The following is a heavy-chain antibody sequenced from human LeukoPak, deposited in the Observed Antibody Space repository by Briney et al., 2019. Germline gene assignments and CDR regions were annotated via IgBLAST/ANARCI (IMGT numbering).Heavy chain of an antibody. CDR1: EYTFTGYY. CDR2: INPNSGGT. D-gene: IGHD3-22*01. CDR3: ARADSGGYYVAYWY. Sequence: GASVKVSCKASEYTFTGYYMHWVRQAPGQGLEWMGWINPNSGGTNYAQKFQGRVTMTRDTSISTAYMELSRLRSDDTAVYYCARADSGGYYVAYWYWGQGSLVTVSS. V-gene: IGHV1-2*02. J-gene: IGHJ4*02.